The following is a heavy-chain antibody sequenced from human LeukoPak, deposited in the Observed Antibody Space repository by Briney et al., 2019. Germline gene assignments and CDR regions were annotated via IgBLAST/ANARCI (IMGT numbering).Heavy chain of an antibody. J-gene: IGHJ4*02. CDR3: AREEPRDDYFDY. Sequence: GGSLRLSCAASEFTFSSYEMNWVRQAPGKGLEWVSYISRGGNTIYYADSVKGRFTISRDNAKNSLYLQMNSLRAEDTAVYYCAREEPRDDYFDYWGQGTLVTVSS. CDR2: ISRGGNTI. D-gene: IGHD1-14*01. V-gene: IGHV3-48*03. CDR1: EFTFSSYE.